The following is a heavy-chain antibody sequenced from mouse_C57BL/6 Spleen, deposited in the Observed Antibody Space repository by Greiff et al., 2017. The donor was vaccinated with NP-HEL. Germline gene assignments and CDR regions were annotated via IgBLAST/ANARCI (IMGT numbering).Heavy chain of an antibody. CDR3: ARDWDGNSYFDY. CDR1: GYSITSGYY. D-gene: IGHD2-1*01. CDR2: ISYDGSN. Sequence: VQLKESGPGLVKPSQSLSLTCSVTGYSITSGYYWNWIRQFPGNKLEWMGYISYDGSNNYNPSLKNRISITRDTSKNQFFLKLNSVTTEDTATYYCARDWDGNSYFDYWGQGTTLTVSS. V-gene: IGHV3-6*01. J-gene: IGHJ2*01.